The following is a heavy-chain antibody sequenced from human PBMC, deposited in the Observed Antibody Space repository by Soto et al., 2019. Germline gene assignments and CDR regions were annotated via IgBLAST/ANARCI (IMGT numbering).Heavy chain of an antibody. Sequence: PSETLSLTCTVSGGSISSGDYYWSWIRQPPGKGLEWIGFIYYSGGTYYKPSLKSRVTISLDKSKSKFSLKLSSVTAADTAVYFCARLEGLATISYYFDFWGPGALVTVSS. D-gene: IGHD3-9*01. CDR1: GGSISSGDYY. V-gene: IGHV4-30-4*01. CDR3: ARLEGLATISYYFDF. J-gene: IGHJ4*02. CDR2: IYYSGGT.